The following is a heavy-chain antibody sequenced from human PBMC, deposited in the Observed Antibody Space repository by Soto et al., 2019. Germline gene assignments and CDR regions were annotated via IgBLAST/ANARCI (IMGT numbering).Heavy chain of an antibody. J-gene: IGHJ6*03. CDR1: GCSISSSSYY. V-gene: IGHV4-39*01. CDR2: IYYSGST. Sequence: PSETLSLTCTVSGCSISSSSYYWGWIRQPPGKGLEWIGSIYYSGSTYYNPSLKSRVTISVDTSKNQFSLKLSSVTAADTAVYYCAYIVVVPAASRGLYYYYYMDVWGKGTTVTVSS. D-gene: IGHD2-2*01. CDR3: AYIVVVPAASRGLYYYYYMDV.